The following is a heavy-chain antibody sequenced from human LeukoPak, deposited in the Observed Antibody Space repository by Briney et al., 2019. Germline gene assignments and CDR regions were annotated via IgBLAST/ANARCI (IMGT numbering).Heavy chain of an antibody. D-gene: IGHD5-12*01. CDR1: GGSISSSSYY. Sequence: SETLSLTCTVSGGSISSSSYYWGWIRQPPGKGLEWIGSIYYSGSTYYNPSLKSRVTISVDTSKNQFPLKLSSVTAADTAVYYCARGYSGYDYDWFDPWGQGTLVTVSS. V-gene: IGHV4-39*06. CDR3: ARGYSGYDYDWFDP. J-gene: IGHJ5*02. CDR2: IYYSGST.